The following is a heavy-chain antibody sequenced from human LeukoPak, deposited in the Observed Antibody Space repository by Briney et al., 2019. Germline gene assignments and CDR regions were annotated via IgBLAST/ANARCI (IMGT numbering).Heavy chain of an antibody. V-gene: IGHV1-69*05. CDR3: ARGRVGCSGGSCYDY. CDR1: GGTFSSYA. Sequence: ASVKVPCKASGGTFSSYAISWVRQAPGQGLEWMGRIIPIFGTANYAQKFQGRVTITTDESTSTAYMELSSLRSEDTAVYYCARGRVGCSGGSCYDYWGQGTLVTVSS. J-gene: IGHJ4*02. D-gene: IGHD2-15*01. CDR2: IIPIFGTA.